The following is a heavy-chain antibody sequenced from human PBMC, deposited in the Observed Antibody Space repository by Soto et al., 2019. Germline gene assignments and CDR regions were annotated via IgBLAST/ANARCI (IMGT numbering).Heavy chain of an antibody. CDR3: ARHGWRYYFDY. D-gene: IGHD2-2*03. J-gene: IGHJ4*02. CDR2: IYYSGST. V-gene: IGHV4-39*01. CDR1: GGSISSSSYY. Sequence: SETLSLTCTVSGGSISSSSYYWGWIRQPPGKGLEWIGSIYYSGSTYYNPSLKSRVTISVDTSKNQFSLKLSSVTAADTAVYYCARHGWRYYFDYWGQGTLVTVSS.